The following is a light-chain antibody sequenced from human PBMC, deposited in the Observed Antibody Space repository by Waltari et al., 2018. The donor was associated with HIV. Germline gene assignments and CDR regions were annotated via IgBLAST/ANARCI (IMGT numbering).Light chain of an antibody. CDR3: VTWDDSLNGLNWV. Sequence: QSVPTQPPSASGTPGQRVTISCSGSSSNIGSNIVNWYQQLPGRAPKLLIYTDNQRASGVPDRFSGSKSGTSASLAISGLQSEDEADYYCVTWDDSLNGLNWVFGGGTKLTVL. CDR2: TDN. CDR1: SSNIGSNI. J-gene: IGLJ3*02. V-gene: IGLV1-44*01.